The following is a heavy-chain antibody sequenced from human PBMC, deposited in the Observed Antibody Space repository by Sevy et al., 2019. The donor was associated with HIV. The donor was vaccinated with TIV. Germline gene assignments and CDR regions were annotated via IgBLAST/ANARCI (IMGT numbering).Heavy chain of an antibody. Sequence: GVSLRLSCTASGFTFSSYAMHWVRRAPGKGLEWVAVISGNGVKKEYADSVKGRFVISRDDSKKTLYLQMNSLRPDDAAVYYCARANPEEPRYWEWVDYFDHYAMDVWGQGTTVTVSS. D-gene: IGHD1-26*01. CDR3: ARANPEEPRYWEWVDYFDHYAMDV. CDR2: ISGNGVKK. J-gene: IGHJ6*02. V-gene: IGHV3-30*01. CDR1: GFTFSSYA.